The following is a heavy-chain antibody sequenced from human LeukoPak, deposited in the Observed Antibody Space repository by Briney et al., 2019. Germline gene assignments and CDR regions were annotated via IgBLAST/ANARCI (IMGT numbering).Heavy chain of an antibody. CDR3: ARDRLISMIVLQDDAFDI. CDR2: INPSGGST. Sequence: APVKVSCKASGYTFTSYYMHWVRQAPGQGLEWMGIINPSGGSTSYAQKFQGRVTMTRDTSTSTVYMELSSLRSEDTAVYYCARDRLISMIVLQDDAFDIWGQGTMVTVSS. J-gene: IGHJ3*02. V-gene: IGHV1-46*01. CDR1: GYTFTSYY. D-gene: IGHD3-22*01.